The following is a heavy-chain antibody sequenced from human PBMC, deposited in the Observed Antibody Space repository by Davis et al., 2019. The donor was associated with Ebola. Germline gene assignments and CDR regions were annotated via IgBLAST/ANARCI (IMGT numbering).Heavy chain of an antibody. V-gene: IGHV4-39*01. CDR2: IYQSGST. CDR1: GGSISSSLYY. J-gene: IGHJ4*02. CDR3: ARTKGVTVDYIN. D-gene: IGHD4-11*01. Sequence: MPSETLSLTCTVSGGSISSSLYYWSWIRQPPGKGLEWIGSIYQSGSTHYNPSLKSRVTISVDTSKNQFSLKLSSVTAADTAVYYCARTKGVTVDYINWGQGTLVTVSS.